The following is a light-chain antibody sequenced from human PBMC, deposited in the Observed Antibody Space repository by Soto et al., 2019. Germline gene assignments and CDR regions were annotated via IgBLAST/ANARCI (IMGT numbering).Light chain of an antibody. CDR2: GNN. V-gene: IGLV1-40*01. J-gene: IGLJ1*01. CDR1: SSNIGAGYD. Sequence: QSALTQPPSVSGAPGQRVTISCTGSSSNIGAGYDVHWYQRLPGTAPKVLIYGNNNRPSGVPDRFSGSKSGTSASLAITGLQAEDEADYYCQSYDSSLSGSDVFGTGTKVTVL. CDR3: QSYDSSLSGSDV.